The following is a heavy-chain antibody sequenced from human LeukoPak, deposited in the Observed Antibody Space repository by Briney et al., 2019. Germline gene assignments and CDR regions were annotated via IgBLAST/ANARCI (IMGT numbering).Heavy chain of an antibody. V-gene: IGHV1-18*01. CDR2: ISAYNGNT. J-gene: IGHJ1*01. CDR3: ARGSVSYYDFWSGYYMVAEYFQH. CDR1: GYTFTSYG. Sequence: ASVKVSCKASGYTFTSYGISWVRQAPGQGLEWMGWISAYNGNTNYAQKLQGRVTMTTDTSTSTAYMELRSLRSDDTAVYYCARGSVSYYDFWSGYYMVAEYFQHWGQGTLVTVSS. D-gene: IGHD3-3*01.